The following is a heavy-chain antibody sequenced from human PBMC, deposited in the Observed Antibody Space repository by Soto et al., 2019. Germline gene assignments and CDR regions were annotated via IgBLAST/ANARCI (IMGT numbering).Heavy chain of an antibody. CDR2: IYYSGST. CDR3: ARDSITGPWSVFDY. D-gene: IGHD1-20*01. J-gene: IGHJ4*02. CDR1: GGSISSGGYY. V-gene: IGHV4-31*03. Sequence: SETLSLTCTVSGGSISSGGYYWSWIRQHPGKGLEWIGYIYYSGSTYYNPSLKSRVTISVDTSKNQFSLKLSSVTAADTAVYYCARDSITGPWSVFDYWGQGTLVTVSS.